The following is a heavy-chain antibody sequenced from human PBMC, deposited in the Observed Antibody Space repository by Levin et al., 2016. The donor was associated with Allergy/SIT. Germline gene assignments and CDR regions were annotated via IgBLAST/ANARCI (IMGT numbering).Heavy chain of an antibody. CDR3: VRLRYDSSGYLHDY. CDR1: GYSFTNYW. CDR2: IDLSDSYT. J-gene: IGHJ4*02. V-gene: IGHV5-10-1*01. Sequence: GGSLRLSCQGSGYSFTNYWISWVRQMPGKGLEWMGRIDLSDSYTDYSPSFQGHVTISDDKSITTAYLQWSSLKASDTAMYYCVRLRYDSSGYLHDYWGQGTLVTVSS. D-gene: IGHD3-22*01.